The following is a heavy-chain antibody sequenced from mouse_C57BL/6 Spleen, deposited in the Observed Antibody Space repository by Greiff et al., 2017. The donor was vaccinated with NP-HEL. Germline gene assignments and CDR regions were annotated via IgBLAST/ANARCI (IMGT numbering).Heavy chain of an antibody. D-gene: IGHD2-4*01. V-gene: IGHV1-19*01. Sequence: EVQLQQSGPVLVKPGASVKMSCKASGYTFTDYYMNWVKQSHGKSLEWIGVINPYNGGTSYNQKFKGKATLTVDKSSSTAYMELNSLTSEDSAVYYCARDPGLRRYFDYWGQGTTLTVSS. J-gene: IGHJ2*01. CDR3: ARDPGLRRYFDY. CDR2: INPYNGGT. CDR1: GYTFTDYY.